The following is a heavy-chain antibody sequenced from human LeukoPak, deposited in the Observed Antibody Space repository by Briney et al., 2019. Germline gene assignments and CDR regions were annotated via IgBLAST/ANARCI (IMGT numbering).Heavy chain of an antibody. D-gene: IGHD3-22*01. CDR2: ISSSSSYI. J-gene: IGHJ4*02. CDR1: GFTFSSYS. V-gene: IGHV3-21*01. Sequence: GGSLRLSCAASGFTFSSYSMNWVRQAPGKGLEWVSSISSSSSYIYYADSVKGRFTISRDNAKNSLYLQMNSLRAEDTAVYYCARLLGSGYIDYWGQGTLVTVSS. CDR3: ARLLGSGYIDY.